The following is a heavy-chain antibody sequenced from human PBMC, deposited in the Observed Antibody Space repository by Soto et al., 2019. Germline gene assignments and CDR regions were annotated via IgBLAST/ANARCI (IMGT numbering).Heavy chain of an antibody. CDR1: GFTFTSSA. CDR2: IVVGSGNT. J-gene: IGHJ4*02. CDR3: AALVGATGFDY. V-gene: IGHV1-58*01. D-gene: IGHD1-26*01. Sequence: SVKVSCKASGFTFTSSAVQWVRQARGQRLEWIGWIVVGSGNTNYAQKFQERVTITRDMSTSTAYMELSSLRSEDTALYYCAALVGATGFDYWGQGTLVTVSS.